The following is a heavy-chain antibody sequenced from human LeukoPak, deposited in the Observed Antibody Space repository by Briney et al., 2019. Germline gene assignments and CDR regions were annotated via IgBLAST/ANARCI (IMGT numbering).Heavy chain of an antibody. CDR1: GFTFSSYA. V-gene: IGHV3-23*01. D-gene: IGHD3-10*01. Sequence: GGSLRLSCAASGFTFSSYAMSWVRQAPGKGLEWVSSISGSGDSTHFADSVKGRFTISRDNSKNMLYLQVNSLRADDTAVYYCAKALFPGSGSYEFDYWGQGTLVTVSS. CDR2: ISGSGDST. J-gene: IGHJ4*02. CDR3: AKALFPGSGSYEFDY.